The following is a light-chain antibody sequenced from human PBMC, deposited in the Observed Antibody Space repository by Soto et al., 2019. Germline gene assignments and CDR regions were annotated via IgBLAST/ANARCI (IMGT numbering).Light chain of an antibody. J-gene: IGKJ5*01. CDR2: GAS. CDR3: QQYGTSPRT. Sequence: IVMTQSPATLSVSPGERATLSCRASQSISTKLAWYQLKPGQAPRLFIYGASSRATGIPDRFSGSGSGTDFTLTISRLEPEDFAVYICQQYGTSPRTFGQGTRLEIK. CDR1: QSISTK. V-gene: IGKV3-20*01.